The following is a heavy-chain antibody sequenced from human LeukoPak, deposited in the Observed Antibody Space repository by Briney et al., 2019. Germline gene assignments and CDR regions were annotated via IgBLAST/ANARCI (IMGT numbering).Heavy chain of an antibody. CDR2: IYPGYSET. V-gene: IGHV5-51*03. J-gene: IGHJ3*02. CDR1: GYSFTSYW. CDR3: ARRQGSCSGGSCYFYGNPTDAFDI. D-gene: IGHD2-15*01. Sequence: KPGESLTLSCRGSGYSFTSYWIGWLRQMPGKGLEWMGIIYPGYSETIYSPSFQGQGTISADKSISTAYLQWSSLKASDTAMYYCARRQGSCSGGSCYFYGNPTDAFDIWGQGTMVTVSS.